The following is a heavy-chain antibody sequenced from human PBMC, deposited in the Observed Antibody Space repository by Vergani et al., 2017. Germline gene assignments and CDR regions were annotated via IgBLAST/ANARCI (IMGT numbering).Heavy chain of an antibody. CDR2: INPTSGST. CDR1: GYAFTTYY. J-gene: IGHJ4*02. CDR3: VRASRGYSGYDDFDY. V-gene: IGHV1-46*03. D-gene: IGHD5-12*01. Sequence: QVQLMQSGAEVKKPGASVKVSCKTLGYAFTTYYIHWVRQAPGQGLEWMGIINPTSGSTTYAQTFQGRVSMTRDTSTSTVLMELSRLKFDDTAVYYCVRASRGYSGYDDFDYWGQGTLVSVSS.